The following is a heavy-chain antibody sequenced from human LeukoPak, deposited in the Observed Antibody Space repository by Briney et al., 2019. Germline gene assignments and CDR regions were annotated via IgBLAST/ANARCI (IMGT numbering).Heavy chain of an antibody. CDR1: GFTFTNYW. D-gene: IGHD6-19*01. J-gene: IGHJ4*02. CDR3: ASTSGWYEPIDY. V-gene: IGHV3-7*02. CDR2: IKQDGSEK. Sequence: PGGSLRLSCAASGFTFTNYWMSWVRQAPGKGQEWVANIKQDGSEKYYVDSVKGRFTVSRDNSKDSLYLQMNSLRAEDTAVYYCASTSGWYEPIDYWGQGTLVTVSS.